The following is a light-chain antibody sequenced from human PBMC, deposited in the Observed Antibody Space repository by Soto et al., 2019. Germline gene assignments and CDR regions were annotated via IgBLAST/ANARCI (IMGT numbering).Light chain of an antibody. CDR2: EVT. CDR3: SSYAGSNNVV. CDR1: SSDVGRFNF. Sequence: QSPLTQPPSASGSPGQSVTISCTGTSSDVGRFNFVSWFQQHPGKAPKALIYEVTKRPSGVPDRFSASKSGNTASLNVSGLQAEDEADYYCSSYAGSNNVVFGGGTKLTVL. V-gene: IGLV2-8*01. J-gene: IGLJ2*01.